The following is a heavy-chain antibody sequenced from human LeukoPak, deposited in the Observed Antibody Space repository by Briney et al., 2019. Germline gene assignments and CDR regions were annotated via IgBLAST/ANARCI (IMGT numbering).Heavy chain of an antibody. CDR3: AREASXGXLTXFGVVPNDAFDI. J-gene: IGHJ3*02. CDR2: INHSGST. CDR1: GGSFSGYY. D-gene: IGHD3-3*01. Sequence: SETLSLTCAVYGGSFSGYYWSWIRQPPGKGLEWIGEINHSGSTNYNPSLKSRVTISVDTSKNQFSLKLSSVTAADTAVYYCAREASXGXLTXFGVVPNDAFDIWGQGTMVAVSS. V-gene: IGHV4-34*01.